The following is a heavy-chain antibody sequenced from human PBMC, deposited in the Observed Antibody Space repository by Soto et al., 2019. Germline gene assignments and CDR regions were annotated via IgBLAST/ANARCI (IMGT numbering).Heavy chain of an antibody. Sequence: PGGSLRLSCAASGFTFSSYSMNWVRQAPGKGLEWVSYISSSSSTIYYADSVKGRFTISRDNAKNSLYLQMNSLRDEDTAVYYCARDKYYDSSGYLSELMDVWGQGTTVTVSS. CDR1: GFTFSSYS. J-gene: IGHJ6*02. CDR2: ISSSSSTI. D-gene: IGHD3-22*01. V-gene: IGHV3-48*02. CDR3: ARDKYYDSSGYLSELMDV.